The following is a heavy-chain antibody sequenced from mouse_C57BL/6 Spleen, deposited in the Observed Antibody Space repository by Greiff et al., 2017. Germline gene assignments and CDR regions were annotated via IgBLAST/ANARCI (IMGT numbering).Heavy chain of an antibody. Sequence: QVQLQQSGAELVKPGASVKISCKASGYTFTDYYINWVKQRPGQGLEWIGKIGPGSGSTHYNEKFKGKATLTADKSSSTVYMQLSSLTSEDSAVYFCALTGTYYAMDDWGQGTSVTVSS. CDR3: ALTGTYYAMDD. CDR2: IGPGSGST. D-gene: IGHD4-1*01. V-gene: IGHV1-77*01. CDR1: GYTFTDYY. J-gene: IGHJ4*01.